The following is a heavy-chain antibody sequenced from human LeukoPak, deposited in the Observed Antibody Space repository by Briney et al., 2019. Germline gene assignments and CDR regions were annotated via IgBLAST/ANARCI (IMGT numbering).Heavy chain of an antibody. D-gene: IGHD1-26*01. CDR1: GFTFSRYW. J-gene: IGHJ4*02. Sequence: GGSLRLSCAASGFTFSRYWMHWVRQAPGKGLVWVSRISPDGSRAHYEDSVNGRFTISRDNAKNSLYLQMNSLRAEDTAVYYCASQYPPWAEYWGQGTLVTVSS. CDR3: ASQYPPWAEY. V-gene: IGHV3-74*01. CDR2: ISPDGSRA.